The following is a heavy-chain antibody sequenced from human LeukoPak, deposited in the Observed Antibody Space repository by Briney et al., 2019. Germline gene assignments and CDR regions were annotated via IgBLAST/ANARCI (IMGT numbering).Heavy chain of an antibody. CDR2: TRNKANSYTT. CDR1: GFTFSDHY. V-gene: IGHV3-72*01. D-gene: IGHD3-22*01. CDR3: ARPYYYDSSGYDR. Sequence: GGSLRLSCAASGFTFSDHYMDWVRQAAGKVLEWVGCTRNKANSYTTEYAASVKGRSTISRDDSKNSLYLQMNSLKTEDTAVYYCARPYYYDSSGYDRWGQGTLVTVSS. J-gene: IGHJ5*02.